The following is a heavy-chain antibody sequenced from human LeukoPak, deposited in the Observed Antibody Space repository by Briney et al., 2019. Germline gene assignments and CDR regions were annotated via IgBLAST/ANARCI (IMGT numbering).Heavy chain of an antibody. CDR1: GGSISSSSYY. V-gene: IGHV4-39*07. D-gene: IGHD3-10*01. J-gene: IGHJ4*02. CDR3: ARFMVRGVLRYFDY. Sequence: SETLSLTCTVSGGSISSSSYYWGWIRQPPGKGLEWIGSIYYSGSTYYNPSLKSRVTISVDTSKNQFSLKLSSVTAADTAMYYCARFMVRGVLRYFDYWGQGTLVTVSS. CDR2: IYYSGST.